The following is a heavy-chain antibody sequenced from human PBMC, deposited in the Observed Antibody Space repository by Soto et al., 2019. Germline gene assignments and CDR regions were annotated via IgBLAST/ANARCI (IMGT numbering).Heavy chain of an antibody. V-gene: IGHV3-11*01. CDR1: GFTFSDYY. D-gene: IGHD6-6*01. Sequence: PCGSLRLSCASSGFTFSDYYMSWIRQAPGKGLEWVSYISSSGSTIYYADSVKGRFTISRDNAKNSLYLQMNSLRAEDTAVYYCARAGIAARPLVRGYYGMDVWGQGTTVTVSS. CDR2: ISSSGSTI. J-gene: IGHJ6*02. CDR3: ARAGIAARPLVRGYYGMDV.